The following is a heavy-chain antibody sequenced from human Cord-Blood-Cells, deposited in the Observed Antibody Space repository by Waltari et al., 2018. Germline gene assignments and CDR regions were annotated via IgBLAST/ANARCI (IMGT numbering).Heavy chain of an antibody. D-gene: IGHD1-26*01. V-gene: IGHV5-51*01. CDR1: GYSFTSFC. Sequence: EVQLVQSGAEVKKHGASLKIACKGCGYSFTSFCIVLGRQMPGNGQEWMGIIYPGDSDTRYTPSFQCQVTISADKSISTAYLQWSSLKASDTSMYYCARPVGSYFAFDIWGQGTMVTVSS. CDR3: ARPVGSYFAFDI. J-gene: IGHJ3*02. CDR2: IYPGDSDT.